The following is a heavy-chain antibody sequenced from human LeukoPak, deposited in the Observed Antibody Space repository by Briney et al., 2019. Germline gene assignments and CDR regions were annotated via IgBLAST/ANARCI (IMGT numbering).Heavy chain of an antibody. CDR2: ISSSSGYI. J-gene: IGHJ4*02. V-gene: IGHV3-21*01. CDR1: GFTFSSYA. CDR3: ARSETAAGTSPYFDY. Sequence: GGSLRLSCAASGFTFSSYAMNWVRQAPGRGLEWVSSISSSSGYIHYADSVKGRFTISRDNAKNSVYLQMDSLRAEDTAVYYCARSETAAGTSPYFDYWGQGTLVTVSS. D-gene: IGHD6-13*01.